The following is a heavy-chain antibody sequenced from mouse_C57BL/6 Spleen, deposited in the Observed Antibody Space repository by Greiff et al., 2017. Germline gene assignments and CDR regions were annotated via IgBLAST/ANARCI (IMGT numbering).Heavy chain of an antibody. CDR1: GFTFTSYY. J-gene: IGHJ1*03. V-gene: IGHV14-3*01. CDR2: IDPASGDT. Sequence: EVQLLESGAELVRPGASVKLSCTASGFTFTSYYMHWVKQRPGQGLEWIGRIDPASGDTNYAAKFTGKATITADTSSNTAYLQLSSLTSEDTAIXSSDHQYCYGSGPRDWGTGTTVTVSS. CDR3: DHQYCYGSGPRD. D-gene: IGHD1-1*01.